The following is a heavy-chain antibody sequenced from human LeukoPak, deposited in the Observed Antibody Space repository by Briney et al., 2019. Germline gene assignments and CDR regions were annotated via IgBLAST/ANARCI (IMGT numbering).Heavy chain of an antibody. CDR2: INSDGSST. J-gene: IGHJ4*02. CDR1: GFTFSSYW. CDR3: AREGLAAITFDY. Sequence: GGSLRLSCVASGFTFSSYWMHWVRQAPGKGLVWVSHINSDGSSTTYADSVKGRFTIHSDNPKHTLDLQMDRLRAEDTAVYYCAREGLAAITFDYWGQGILVTVSS. V-gene: IGHV3-74*01. D-gene: IGHD5-24*01.